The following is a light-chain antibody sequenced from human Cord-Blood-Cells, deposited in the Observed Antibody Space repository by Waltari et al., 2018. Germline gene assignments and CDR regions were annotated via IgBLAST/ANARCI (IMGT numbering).Light chain of an antibody. Sequence: SSELTQDPAVSVALGKTVRLTCQGDSPRRYYASWYQQKPGQAPVLVIYGKNNRPSGIPDRFSGSSSGNTASLTITGAQAEDEADYYCNSRDSSGNHVVFGGGTKLTVL. CDR3: NSRDSSGNHVV. V-gene: IGLV3-19*01. CDR2: GKN. J-gene: IGLJ2*01. CDR1: SPRRYY.